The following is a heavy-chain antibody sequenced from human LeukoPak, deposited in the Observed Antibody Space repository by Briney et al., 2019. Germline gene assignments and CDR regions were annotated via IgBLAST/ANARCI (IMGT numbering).Heavy chain of an antibody. V-gene: IGHV4-59*01. Sequence: SETLSLTCTVSGGSISSYYWSWIRQPPGKGLEWIGYIYYSGTTNYNPSLKSRVTISVDTSKNQFSLKLSSVTAADTALYYCARGVYIAAAQYGYWGQGTLVTVSS. CDR2: IYYSGTT. CDR1: GGSISSYY. J-gene: IGHJ4*02. CDR3: ARGVYIAAAQYGY. D-gene: IGHD6-13*01.